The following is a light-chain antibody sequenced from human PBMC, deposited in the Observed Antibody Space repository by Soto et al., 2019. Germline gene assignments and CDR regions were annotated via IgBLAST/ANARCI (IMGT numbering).Light chain of an antibody. V-gene: IGKV1-5*03. CDR1: QSISSW. CDR3: QHYNSYSEA. CDR2: KSS. Sequence: DIHMTQSPSTLSASVGDRVRITCRASQSISSWLAWYQQKPGKAPKLLIYKSSSLESGVPSRFSGSGSGTEFTLTISSLQPDDFATYYCQHYNSYSEAFGQGTKVDI. J-gene: IGKJ1*01.